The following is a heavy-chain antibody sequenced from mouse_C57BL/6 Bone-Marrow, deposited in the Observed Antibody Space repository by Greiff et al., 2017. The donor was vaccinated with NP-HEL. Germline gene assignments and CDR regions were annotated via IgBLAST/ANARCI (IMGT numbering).Heavy chain of an antibody. V-gene: IGHV1-63*01. CDR3: ALTGYYAMDY. CDR2: LYPGGGYT. CDR1: GYTFTNYW. J-gene: IGHJ4*01. Sequence: QVQLQQSGAELVRPGTSVKMSCKASGYTFTNYWIGWAKQRPGHGLEWIGDLYPGGGYTNYNEKFKGKATLTADKSSSTAYMQFSSLTSEDSAIYYCALTGYYAMDYWGQGTSVTVSS. D-gene: IGHD4-1*01.